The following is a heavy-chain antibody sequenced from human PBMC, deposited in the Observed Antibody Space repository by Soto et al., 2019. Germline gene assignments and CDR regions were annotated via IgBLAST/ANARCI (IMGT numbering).Heavy chain of an antibody. CDR1: GYTFTTYP. D-gene: IGHD3-10*01. J-gene: IGHJ4*02. CDR3: ARKDYYRSGIYYFDS. CDR2: INPGNGDR. Sequence: QVQLVQSGAEVKKPGASVKVSCKASGYTFTTYPIHWVRQAPGQGLEWMGWINPGNGDRDYLQKCQGRVTVTRDTSASTAYMELSSLTSEDTDVYYCARKDYYRSGIYYFDSWGQGTLVTVSS. V-gene: IGHV1-3*01.